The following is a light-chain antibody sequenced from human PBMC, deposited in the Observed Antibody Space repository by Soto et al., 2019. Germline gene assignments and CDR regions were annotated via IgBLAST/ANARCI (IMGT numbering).Light chain of an antibody. CDR3: SSYTTSSPYV. J-gene: IGLJ1*01. CDR2: EVS. V-gene: IGLV2-14*01. CDR1: SSDVGGYNY. Sequence: QSVLTQPASVSGSPGQSITISCTGTSSDVGGYNYVSWYQQHPGKAPKLMIYEVSNRPSGVSNRFSGSKSGNTASLTISGLQAEDEADYYCSSYTTSSPYVSGNGTKLT.